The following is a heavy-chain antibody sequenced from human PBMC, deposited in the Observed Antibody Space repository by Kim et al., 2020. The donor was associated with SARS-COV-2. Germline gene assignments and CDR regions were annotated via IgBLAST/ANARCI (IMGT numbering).Heavy chain of an antibody. CDR3: ARAGKIAAPFDY. V-gene: IGHV3-21*01. CDR1: GFTFSSYS. CDR2: ISSSSRYI. Sequence: GGSLRLSCAASGFTFSSYSMNWVRQAPGKGLEWVSSISSSSRYIYYADSVKGRFTISRDNAKNSLYLQMNRLRAEDTAVYYCARAGKIAAPFDYWGQGTLVTVSS. D-gene: IGHD6-13*01. J-gene: IGHJ4*02.